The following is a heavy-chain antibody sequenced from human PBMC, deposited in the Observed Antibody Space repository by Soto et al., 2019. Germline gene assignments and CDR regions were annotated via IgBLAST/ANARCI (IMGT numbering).Heavy chain of an antibody. CDR2: IVVGSGNT. CDR1: GFTFTSSA. J-gene: IGHJ3*02. V-gene: IGHV1-58*01. D-gene: IGHD5-18*01. Sequence: SVKVSCKASGFTFTSSAVQWVRQARGQRLEWIGWIVVGSGNTNYAQKFQERVTITRDMSTSTAYKELSSLRSEDTAVFYCAAVGYSYGLRDDAFDIWGQGTMVTVSS. CDR3: AAVGYSYGLRDDAFDI.